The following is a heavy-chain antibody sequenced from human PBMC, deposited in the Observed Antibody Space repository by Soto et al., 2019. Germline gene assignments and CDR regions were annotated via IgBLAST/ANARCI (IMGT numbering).Heavy chain of an antibody. CDR3: AAQATGYFVPFDF. V-gene: IGHV3-23*01. CDR2: ISASGDTT. J-gene: IGHJ4*02. Sequence: EVQLLESGGGLVQPGGSLRLSCAASGFXFSTCAVSWVRQAPGKGLEWVSSISASGDTTHYAESVRGRFTISRDNSRNTLHLQMSSLTAEDTAIYSCAAQATGYFVPFDFWGRGTLVTVSS. D-gene: IGHD3-22*01. CDR1: GFXFSTCA.